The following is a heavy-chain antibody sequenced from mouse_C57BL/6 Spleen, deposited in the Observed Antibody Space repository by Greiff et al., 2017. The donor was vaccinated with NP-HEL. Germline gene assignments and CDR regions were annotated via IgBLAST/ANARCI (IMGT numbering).Heavy chain of an antibody. J-gene: IGHJ3*01. V-gene: IGHV1-52*01. CDR2: IDPSDSET. Sequence: VQLQQPGAELVRPGSSVKLSCKASGYTFTSYWMHWVKQRPIQGLEWIGNIDPSDSETHYNQKFKDKATLTVDKSSSTAYMQLSSLTSEDSAVYYCARCSPPNLFAYWGQGTLVTVSA. D-gene: IGHD1-1*01. CDR1: GYTFTSYW. CDR3: ARCSPPNLFAY.